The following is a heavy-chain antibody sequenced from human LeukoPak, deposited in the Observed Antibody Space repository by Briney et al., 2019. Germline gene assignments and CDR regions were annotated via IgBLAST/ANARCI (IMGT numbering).Heavy chain of an antibody. CDR1: GFSFSTYA. Sequence: GGSLRLSCAASGFSFSTYAMSWVRQAPGKGLEWVSAISGSGDNNDNTYYADSVRGQFTISRDNSKNTLYLQMSSLRAEDAAVYYCAKSGSTSWYLDYWGQGTLVTVSS. V-gene: IGHV3-23*01. J-gene: IGHJ4*02. CDR3: AKSGSTSWYLDY. D-gene: IGHD6-13*01. CDR2: ISGSGDNNDNT.